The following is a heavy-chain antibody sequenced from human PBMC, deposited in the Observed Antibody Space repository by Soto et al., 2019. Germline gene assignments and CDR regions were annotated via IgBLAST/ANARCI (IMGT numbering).Heavy chain of an antibody. CDR3: ARDYERGWFDP. D-gene: IGHD3-3*01. J-gene: IGHJ5*02. CDR2: ISASNGNT. Sequence: QVQLVQSGAEVKKPGASVKVSCKASGYTFTSYGISWVRQAPGQGLEWMGWISASNGNTNCAQKPQGPVSMTTATSTSAAYRELSGLRSDDTAVYDCARDYERGWFDPWGQGTLVTVSS. CDR1: GYTFTSYG. V-gene: IGHV1-18*01.